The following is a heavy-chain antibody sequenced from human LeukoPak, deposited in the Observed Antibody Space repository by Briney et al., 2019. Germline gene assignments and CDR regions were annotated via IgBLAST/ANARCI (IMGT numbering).Heavy chain of an antibody. CDR3: ARGEGSGTYSYFDY. J-gene: IGHJ4*02. V-gene: IGHV4-59*12. CDR2: ISNTGST. D-gene: IGHD3-10*01. CDR1: GGSISSSF. Sequence: SETLSLTCTVSGGSISSSFWSWLRQPPGKGLEWIAYISNTGSTNYNPSLKSRVTISVDTSKNQFSLKLSSVAAADTAVYYCARGEGSGTYSYFDYWGQGTLVTVSS.